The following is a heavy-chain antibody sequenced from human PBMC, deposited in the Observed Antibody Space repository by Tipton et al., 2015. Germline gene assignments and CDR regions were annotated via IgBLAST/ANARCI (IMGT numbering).Heavy chain of an antibody. CDR1: GLTLTTFD. CDR3: ARDREGSGFDAFDM. CDR2: ISGSSGYI. D-gene: IGHD2-15*01. V-gene: IGHV3-21*01. J-gene: IGHJ3*02. Sequence: GSLRLSCAASGLTLTTFDMSWVRQAPGKGLEWVSSISGSSGYIHYADSLRGRITVSRDNARNSLYLQMDSLRAEDTAVYYCARDREGSGFDAFDMWGQGTMVTVSS.